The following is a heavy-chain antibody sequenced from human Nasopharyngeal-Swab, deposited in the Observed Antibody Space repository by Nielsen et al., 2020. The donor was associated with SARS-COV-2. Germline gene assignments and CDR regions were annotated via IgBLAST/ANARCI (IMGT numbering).Heavy chain of an antibody. D-gene: IGHD6-19*01. J-gene: IGHJ4*02. CDR3: ARITVAAADY. CDR2: INPSGGST. V-gene: IGHV1-46*01. Sequence: WVRQAPGQGLEWMGIINPSGGSTSYAQKFQGRDTMTRDTSTSTVYMELSSLRSEDTAVYYCARITVAAADYWGQGTLVTVSS.